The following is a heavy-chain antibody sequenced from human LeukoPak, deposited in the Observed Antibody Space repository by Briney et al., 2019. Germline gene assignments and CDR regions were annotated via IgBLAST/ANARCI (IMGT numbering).Heavy chain of an antibody. CDR2: ISRNGDTR. J-gene: IGHJ4*02. Sequence: PRGSLRLSCAASGFTSTDYYMTWIRQAPGKGLEWVSYISRNGDTRYYADSVKGRFTISRDNAKNSLYLQMNSLRAEDTAVYYCARGPTTVTSPHFDYWGQGTLVTVSS. CDR3: ARGPTTVTSPHFDY. D-gene: IGHD4-17*01. V-gene: IGHV3-11*01. CDR1: GFTSTDYY.